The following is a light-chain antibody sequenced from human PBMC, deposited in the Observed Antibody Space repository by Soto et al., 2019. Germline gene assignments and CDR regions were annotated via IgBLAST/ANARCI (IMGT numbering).Light chain of an antibody. J-gene: IGKJ1*01. CDR2: KAS. CDR1: QSVSRW. V-gene: IGKV1-5*03. Sequence: MTQSPATLSVSPGERATLSCRASQSVSRWLAWYQQKPGKAPKLLIYKASTLESGVPSRFSGSGSGTEFTLAISSLQPDDSATYYCQQSNVNWTFGQGTKV. CDR3: QQSNVNWT.